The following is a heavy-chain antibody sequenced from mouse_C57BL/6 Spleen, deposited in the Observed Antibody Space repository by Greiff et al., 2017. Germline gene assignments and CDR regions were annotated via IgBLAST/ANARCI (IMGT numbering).Heavy chain of an antibody. CDR3: AREGVLRSYWYFDD. V-gene: IGHV1-72*01. CDR1: GYTFHSYW. Sequence: QVQLQQPGAELVKPGASVKLSCKASGYTFHSYWMHWVKQRPGRGLEWLGRIDPNSGGTKYTEKFKSKATLTVDKPASTAYMQLSSLTSEDAAVYYCAREGVLRSYWYFDDWGTGTTVTVSS. D-gene: IGHD1-1*01. J-gene: IGHJ1*03. CDR2: IDPNSGGT.